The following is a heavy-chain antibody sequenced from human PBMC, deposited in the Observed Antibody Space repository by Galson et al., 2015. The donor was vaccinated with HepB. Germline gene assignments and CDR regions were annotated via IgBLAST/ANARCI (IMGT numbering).Heavy chain of an antibody. J-gene: IGHJ4*02. CDR2: ISYDGSNK. Sequence: SLRLSCAASGFTFSSYGMHWVRQAPGKGLEWVSGISYDGSNKYYADSVKGRFTISRDNSKNTLYLQMNSLRAEDTAVYYCAKDVTYYYGSSVSFDSWGQGTLFTVSS. D-gene: IGHD3-22*01. CDR3: AKDVTYYYGSSVSFDS. CDR1: GFTFSSYG. V-gene: IGHV3-30*18.